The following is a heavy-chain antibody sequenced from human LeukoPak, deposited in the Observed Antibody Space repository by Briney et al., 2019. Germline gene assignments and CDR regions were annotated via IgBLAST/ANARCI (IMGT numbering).Heavy chain of an antibody. CDR3: ARGIGTRKWFDY. CDR2: IYYGGST. D-gene: IGHD2-8*01. V-gene: IGHV4-59*01. J-gene: IGHJ4*02. CDR1: GGSISSYY. Sequence: SETLCLTCTVSGGSISSYYWSWIRQPPGKGLEWIGYIYYGGSTNYNPSLKSRVTISVDTSKNQFSLKLSSVTAADTAVYYCARGIGTRKWFDYWGQGTLVTVSS.